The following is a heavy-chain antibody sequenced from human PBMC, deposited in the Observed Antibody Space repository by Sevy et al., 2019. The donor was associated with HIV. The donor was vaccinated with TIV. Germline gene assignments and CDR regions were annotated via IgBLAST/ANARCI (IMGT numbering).Heavy chain of an antibody. D-gene: IGHD1-26*01. V-gene: IGHV4-59*08. CDR1: GGSITSLY. CDR3: AGENAWGRGYS. CDR2: IYYNGHI. J-gene: IGHJ4*02. Sequence: SETLSLTCTVFGGSITSLYWNWIRQPPGKGLEWIANIYYNGHINYNPSLKSRVTLSLDTSKSQFSLRLSSVTAADTAMYYCAGENAWGRGYSWGQGTLVTVSS.